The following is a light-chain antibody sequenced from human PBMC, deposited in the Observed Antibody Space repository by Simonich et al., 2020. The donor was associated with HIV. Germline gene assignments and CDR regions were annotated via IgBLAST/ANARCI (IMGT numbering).Light chain of an antibody. J-gene: IGKJ4*01. CDR3: QQYGSSPLT. V-gene: IGKV3-20*01. CDR2: DAS. Sequence: EIVLTQSPGTLSLSPGERGTLSCRASQSVSSYLAWYQQKPGQAPRLLIYDASNRATGIPARFSGSGSGTDFTLTISSLEPEDFAVYYCQQYGSSPLTFGGGTKVEIK. CDR1: QSVSSY.